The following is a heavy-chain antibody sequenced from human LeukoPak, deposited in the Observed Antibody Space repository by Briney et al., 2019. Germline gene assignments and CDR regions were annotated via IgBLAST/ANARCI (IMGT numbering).Heavy chain of an antibody. CDR1: GGFVSTYY. CDR3: ARGEGGYYSHWHFDL. V-gene: IGHV4-59*02. Sequence: AETLSLTCNVSGGFVSTYYWSWIRQSPGKGLEWIGYKYYSGNTNYSPSLQSRVTISVGTSTNQVFLQLTSVTAADTAVYYCARGEGGYYSHWHFDLWGRGILVSVSS. D-gene: IGHD2-15*01. CDR2: KYYSGNT. J-gene: IGHJ2*01.